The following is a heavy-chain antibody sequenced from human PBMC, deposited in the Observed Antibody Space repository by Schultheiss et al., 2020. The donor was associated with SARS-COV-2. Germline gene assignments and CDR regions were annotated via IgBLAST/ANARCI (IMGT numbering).Heavy chain of an antibody. Sequence: SQTLSLTCTVSGGSISSYYWSWIRQHAGKGLEWIGRIYTSGSTNYNPSLKSRVTISVDTSKNQFSLKLSSVTAADTAVYYCARQSTDYDILTGYYIFFDYWGQGTLVTVSS. J-gene: IGHJ4*02. CDR1: GGSISSYY. CDR2: IYTSGST. V-gene: IGHV4-4*07. CDR3: ARQSTDYDILTGYYIFFDY. D-gene: IGHD3-9*01.